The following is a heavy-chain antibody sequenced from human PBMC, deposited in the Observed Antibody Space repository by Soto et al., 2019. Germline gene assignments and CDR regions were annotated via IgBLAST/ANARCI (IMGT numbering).Heavy chain of an antibody. CDR2: IYYSGST. CDR1: GGSVSSGSYY. J-gene: IGHJ4*02. D-gene: IGHD4-17*01. V-gene: IGHV4-61*01. Sequence: SETLSLTCTVSGGSVSSGSYYWSWIRQPPGKGLEWIGYIYYSGSTNYNPSLKSRITISVDTSKNQFSLKLSSVTAADTAVYYCARDPRYGDYGRSLDYWGQGTLVTVSS. CDR3: ARDPRYGDYGRSLDY.